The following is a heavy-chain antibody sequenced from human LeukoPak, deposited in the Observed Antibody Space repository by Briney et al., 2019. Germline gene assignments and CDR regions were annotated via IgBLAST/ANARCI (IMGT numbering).Heavy chain of an antibody. CDR2: ISYDGSNK. Sequence: GSLRLSCAASGFTFSSYGMHWVRQAPGKGLEWVAVISYDGSNKYYADSVKGRFTISRDNSKNTLYLQMNSLRAEDTAVYYCAKPPVGASYYFDYWGQGTLVTVSS. CDR3: AKPPVGASYYFDY. D-gene: IGHD1-26*01. J-gene: IGHJ4*02. CDR1: GFTFSSYG. V-gene: IGHV3-30*18.